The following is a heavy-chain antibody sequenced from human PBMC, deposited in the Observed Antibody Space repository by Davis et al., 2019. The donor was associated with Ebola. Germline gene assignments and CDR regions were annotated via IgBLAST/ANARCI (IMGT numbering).Heavy chain of an antibody. CDR1: GGSISSSSYY. V-gene: IGHV4-39*07. CDR3: ARLRSSSFNAFDI. Sequence: MPGGSLRLSCTVSGGSISSSSYYWSWIRQPPGKGLEWIGEINHSGSTNYNPSLKSRVTISVDTSKNQFSLKLSSVTAADTAVYYCARLRSSSFNAFDIRGQGTMVTVSS. CDR2: INHSGST. J-gene: IGHJ3*02. D-gene: IGHD6-6*01.